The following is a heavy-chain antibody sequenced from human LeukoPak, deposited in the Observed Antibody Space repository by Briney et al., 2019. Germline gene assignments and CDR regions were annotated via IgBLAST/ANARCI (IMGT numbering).Heavy chain of an antibody. CDR2: IYYSGST. V-gene: IGHV4-59*01. J-gene: IGHJ4*02. D-gene: IGHD2-2*01. Sequence: SETLSLTRTVSGGSISGYYWTWIRQPPGKGLEWIGYIYYSGSTNYNPSLKSRVTISVNTSKNQFSLKLSSVTAADTAVYYCARVYCTSTSCHEVYWGQGTLVTVSS. CDR3: ARVYCTSTSCHEVY. CDR1: GGSISGYY.